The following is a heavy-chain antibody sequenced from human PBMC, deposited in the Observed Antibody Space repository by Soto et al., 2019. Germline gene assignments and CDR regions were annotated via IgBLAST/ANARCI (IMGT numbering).Heavy chain of an antibody. CDR1: GGSISSHY. CDR2: IYYSGYT. D-gene: IGHD2-15*01. CDR3: ARVVVAATSWLDP. V-gene: IGHV4-59*11. Sequence: PSETLSLTCTVSGGSISSHYWSWIRQPPGKGLEWIGYIYYSGYTNYNPSLKSRVTISVDTSKNQFSLKLGSVTAADTAVYYCARVVVAATSWLDPWGQGTLVTVSS. J-gene: IGHJ5*02.